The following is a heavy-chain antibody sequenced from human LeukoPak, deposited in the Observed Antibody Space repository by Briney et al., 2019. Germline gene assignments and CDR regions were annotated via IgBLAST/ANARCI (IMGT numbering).Heavy chain of an antibody. J-gene: IGHJ5*02. V-gene: IGHV4-34*01. CDR2: VNHSGST. CDR1: RGSISGYY. CDR3: ARGIGTRWLHVVRGSTWFDP. Sequence: SATLSNTSAVYRGSISGYYWCWIGQPPGKGLRWIWEVNHSGSTDYDPSLKSRVTISVDTSKNQFSLKLSSVTAADTAVYYCARGIGTRWLHVVRGSTWFDPWGQGTLVTVSS. D-gene: IGHD5-24*01.